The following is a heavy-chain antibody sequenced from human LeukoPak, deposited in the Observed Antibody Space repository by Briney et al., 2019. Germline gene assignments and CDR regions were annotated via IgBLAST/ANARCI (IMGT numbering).Heavy chain of an antibody. CDR1: GFTFTSYA. CDR3: ARMGIAGTYDAFDI. D-gene: IGHD6-13*01. CDR2: IGGSGDST. Sequence: GGSLRLSCAASGFTFTSYAMSWVRQAPGKGLEWVSVIGGSGDSTYYADSVKGRFTISRDNSKNTLYLQMNSLRAEDTAVYYCARMGIAGTYDAFDIRGQGTMVTVSS. J-gene: IGHJ3*02. V-gene: IGHV3-23*01.